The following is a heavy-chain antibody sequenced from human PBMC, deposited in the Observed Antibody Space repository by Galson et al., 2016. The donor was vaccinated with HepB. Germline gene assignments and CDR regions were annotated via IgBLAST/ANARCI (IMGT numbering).Heavy chain of an antibody. Sequence: SLRLSCAASGFTFSGYAMSWVRQAPGKGLEWVSAISGSGGSTYYADSVKGRFTISRDNSKNTLYLQMNSLRAEDTAVYYCAKDLGDYVSGSYRYNWFDPWGQGTLVTVSS. J-gene: IGHJ5*02. D-gene: IGHD3-16*02. CDR1: GFTFSGYA. CDR3: AKDLGDYVSGSYRYNWFDP. V-gene: IGHV3-23*01. CDR2: ISGSGGST.